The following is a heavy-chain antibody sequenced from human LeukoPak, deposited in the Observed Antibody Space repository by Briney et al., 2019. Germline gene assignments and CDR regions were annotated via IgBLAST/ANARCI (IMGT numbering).Heavy chain of an antibody. CDR2: IYPGDSDT. CDR1: GYSFTSYW. D-gene: IGHD3-22*01. Sequence: GESLKISCKGSGYSFTSYWIGWVRQMPGKGLEWMGIIYPGDSDTRYSPSFQGQVTISADKSISTAYLQWSSLKASDTAMYYCARHGRYYDSSGHYYYYGMDVWDQGTTVTVSS. V-gene: IGHV5-51*01. J-gene: IGHJ6*02. CDR3: ARHGRYYDSSGHYYYYGMDV.